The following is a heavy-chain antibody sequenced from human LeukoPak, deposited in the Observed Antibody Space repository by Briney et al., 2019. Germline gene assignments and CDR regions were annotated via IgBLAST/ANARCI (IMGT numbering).Heavy chain of an antibody. CDR3: AKKGYYDGSGYYMYYFDH. D-gene: IGHD3-22*01. V-gene: IGHV3-23*01. CDR2: ISGSGGTA. Sequence: GGSLRLSCAASGFTFSIYAMSWVRQAPGKGLEWVSAISGSGGTAYYADSVKGRSTISRDNSKNTLYLQMNSLRAEDTAVYYCAKKGYYDGSGYYMYYFDHWGQGTLVTVSS. CDR1: GFTFSIYA. J-gene: IGHJ4*02.